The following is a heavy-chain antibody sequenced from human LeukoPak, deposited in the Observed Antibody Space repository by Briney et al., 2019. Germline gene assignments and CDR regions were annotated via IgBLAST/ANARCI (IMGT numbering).Heavy chain of an antibody. J-gene: IGHJ4*02. D-gene: IGHD3-10*01. Sequence: SETLSLTCAVYGGSFSGYYLSWIRQPPGKGLEWIGEINHSGSTNYNPSLKSRVTISVDTSKNQFSLKLSSVTAADTAVYYCARVRVRGVKGPCDYWGQGTLVTVSS. CDR3: ARVRVRGVKGPCDY. CDR1: GGSFSGYY. CDR2: INHSGST. V-gene: IGHV4-34*01.